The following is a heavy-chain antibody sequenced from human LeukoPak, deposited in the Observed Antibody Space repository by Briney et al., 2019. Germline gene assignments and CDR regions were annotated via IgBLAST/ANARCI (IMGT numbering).Heavy chain of an antibody. CDR3: AKDVYYYDSSGYYPSY. CDR2: ISGSGGST. CDR1: GFAFSSYA. Sequence: GGSLRLSCAASGFAFSSYAVSWVRQAPGKGLEWVSAISGSGGSTYYADSVKGRFTISRDNSKNTLYLQMNSLRAEDTAVYYCAKDVYYYDSSGYYPSYWGQGTLVTVPS. D-gene: IGHD3-22*01. J-gene: IGHJ4*02. V-gene: IGHV3-23*01.